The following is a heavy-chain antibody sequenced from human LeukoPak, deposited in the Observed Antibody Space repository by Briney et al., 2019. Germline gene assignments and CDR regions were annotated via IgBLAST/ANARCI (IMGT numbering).Heavy chain of an antibody. Sequence: SVKVSCKASGGTFSSYAISWVRQAPGQGLEWMGGIIPIFGTANYAQKFQGRVTITADESTSTAYMELSSLRSEDTAVYYCARVGIAVAVTYNWFDPWGQGTLVTVSS. CDR1: GGTFSSYA. D-gene: IGHD6-19*01. V-gene: IGHV1-69*01. CDR2: IIPIFGTA. J-gene: IGHJ5*02. CDR3: ARVGIAVAVTYNWFDP.